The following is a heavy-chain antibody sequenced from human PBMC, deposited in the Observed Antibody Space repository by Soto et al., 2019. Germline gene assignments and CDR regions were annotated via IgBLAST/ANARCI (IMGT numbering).Heavy chain of an antibody. CDR3: AKWDIVVVVAARVSDY. J-gene: IGHJ4*02. CDR2: ISGSGGST. V-gene: IGHV3-23*01. Sequence: EVQLLESGGGLVQPGGSLRLSCAASGFTFSSYAMSWVRQAPGKGLAWVSAISGSGGSTYYADSVKGRFTISRDNSKNTLYLQMNSLRAEDTAVYYCAKWDIVVVVAARVSDYWGQGTLVTVSS. CDR1: GFTFSSYA. D-gene: IGHD2-15*01.